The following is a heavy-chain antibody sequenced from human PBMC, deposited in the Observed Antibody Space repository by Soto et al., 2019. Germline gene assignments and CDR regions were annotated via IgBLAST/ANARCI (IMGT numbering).Heavy chain of an antibody. CDR1: GFTFNTYA. J-gene: IGHJ6*01. Sequence: PGGSLRLSCATSGFTFNTYAMSWVRQAPGEGLRWVSTISDSGGNKYYADSVKGRFTVSRDNSRNTLFLQMNSLRADDTALYYCAKAPGSENDYPYYFGLDVWGQGTTVTVSS. D-gene: IGHD3-10*01. CDR3: AKAPGSENDYPYYFGLDV. V-gene: IGHV3-23*01. CDR2: ISDSGGNK.